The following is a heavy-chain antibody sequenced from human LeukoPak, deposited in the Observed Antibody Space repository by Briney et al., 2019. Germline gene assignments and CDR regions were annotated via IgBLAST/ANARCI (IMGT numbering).Heavy chain of an antibody. J-gene: IGHJ5*02. CDR1: GFTFSNYW. CDR3: TRDPHGSWWFDP. D-gene: IGHD3-10*01. Sequence: GRSLRLSCVASGFTFSNYWMHWVRQDPGKGLEWVSRINNDGSSTTYADSVKGRFTISRDNAKNTLYLQMNSLRAEDTAVYYCTRDPHGSWWFDPWGQGTLVTLSS. V-gene: IGHV3-74*03. CDR2: INNDGSST.